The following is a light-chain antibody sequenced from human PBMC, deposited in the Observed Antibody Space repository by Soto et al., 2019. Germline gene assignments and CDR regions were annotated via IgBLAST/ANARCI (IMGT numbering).Light chain of an antibody. CDR3: QQRSNWLFT. V-gene: IGKV3-11*01. J-gene: IGKJ3*01. CDR1: QSVSSY. Sequence: EIVLTQSPATLSLSPGERATLSCRASQSVSSYLAWYQQKPGQAPRLLIYDASNRATGIPARFSGSGSVTDFTLAISSLQPEDLALYYCQQRSNWLFTFGPGTKVDIK. CDR2: DAS.